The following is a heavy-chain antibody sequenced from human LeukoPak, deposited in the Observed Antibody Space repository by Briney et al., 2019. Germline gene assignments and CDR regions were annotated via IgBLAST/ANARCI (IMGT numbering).Heavy chain of an antibody. CDR3: ARSPDILTGENFDY. D-gene: IGHD3-9*01. V-gene: IGHV1-2*02. J-gene: IGHJ4*02. CDR2: INPKSGGT. Sequence: GASVKVSCKASGYTFTSYYMHWVRQAPGQGLEGMGWINPKSGGTNEAQKFHDRVTMTRDTSIRTAYMEVSRLRSDDTAVYYCARSPDILTGENFDYWGQGTLVTVSS. CDR1: GYTFTSYY.